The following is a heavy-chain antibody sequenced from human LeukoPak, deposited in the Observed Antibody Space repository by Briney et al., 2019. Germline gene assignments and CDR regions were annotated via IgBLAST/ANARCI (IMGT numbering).Heavy chain of an antibody. CDR1: GGTFSSYA. V-gene: IGHV1-69*04. Sequence: ASVKVSCKASGGTFSSYAISWVRQAPGQGLEWMGRIIPILGIANYAQKFQGRVTITADKSTSTAYMELSSLRSEDTAVYYCARDPNGYDSSGYFHYWGQGTLVTVSS. CDR2: IIPILGIA. J-gene: IGHJ4*02. CDR3: ARDPNGYDSSGYFHY. D-gene: IGHD3-22*01.